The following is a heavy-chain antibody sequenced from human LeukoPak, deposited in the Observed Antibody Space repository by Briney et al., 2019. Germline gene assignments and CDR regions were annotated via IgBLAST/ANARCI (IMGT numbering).Heavy chain of an antibody. CDR2: IKQDGSEK. D-gene: IGHD3-10*01. CDR3: ARDLGHYGSGSYFPGYYSDY. Sequence: PGGSLRLSCAVSGFTFTGYWMSWVRQAPGKGLEWVANIKQDGSEKYYADSVKGRFTVSRDNAESSLYLQMNSLRAEDTAVYYCARDLGHYGSGSYFPGYYSDYWGQGSLVTVSS. J-gene: IGHJ4*02. CDR1: GFTFTGYW. V-gene: IGHV3-7*03.